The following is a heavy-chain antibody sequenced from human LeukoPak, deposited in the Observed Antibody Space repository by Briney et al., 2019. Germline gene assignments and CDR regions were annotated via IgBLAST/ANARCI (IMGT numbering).Heavy chain of an antibody. J-gene: IGHJ4*02. CDR3: AGEQLVQLDY. D-gene: IGHD6-13*01. CDR2: IYTSGST. CDR1: GGSISSGSYY. Sequence: SETLSLTYTVSGGSISSGSYYWSWIRQPAGKGLEWIGRIYTSGSTNYNPSLKSRVTISVDTSKNQFSLKLSSVTAADTAVYYCAGEQLVQLDYWGQGTLVTVSS. V-gene: IGHV4-61*02.